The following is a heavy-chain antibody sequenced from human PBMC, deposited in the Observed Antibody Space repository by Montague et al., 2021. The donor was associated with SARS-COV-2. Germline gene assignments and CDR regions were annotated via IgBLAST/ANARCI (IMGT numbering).Heavy chain of an antibody. J-gene: IGHJ4*03. CDR1: GGSVGDDK. D-gene: IGHD3-22*01. V-gene: IGHV4-34*01. Sequence: SETLSLTCAVYGGSVGDDKWSWISQRPGKGLEWIGDIKKNGSANXNPSLKSRVTISVDTSKNQFSLKLTSVTASDTAVYFCARGHLSISMIVVVFTSASYCFDNWGQGALVTVSS. CDR3: ARGHLSISMIVVVFTSASYCFDN. CDR2: IKKNGSA.